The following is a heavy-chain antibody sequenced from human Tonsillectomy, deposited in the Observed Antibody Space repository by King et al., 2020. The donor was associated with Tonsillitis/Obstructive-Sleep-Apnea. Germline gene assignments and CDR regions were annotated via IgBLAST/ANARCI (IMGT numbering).Heavy chain of an antibody. V-gene: IGHV1-69*01. Sequence: VQLVESGAEVKKPGSSVKVSCKASGGTFISYAISWVRQAPGQGLEWMGGIIPIFVTANYAQKFQGRVTITADESTSTAYMGLSSLRSETTAVYYCARGIVGADWYFDLWGRGTLVTVSS. D-gene: IGHD1-26*01. CDR1: GGTFISYA. J-gene: IGHJ2*01. CDR3: ARGIVGADWYFDL. CDR2: IIPIFVTA.